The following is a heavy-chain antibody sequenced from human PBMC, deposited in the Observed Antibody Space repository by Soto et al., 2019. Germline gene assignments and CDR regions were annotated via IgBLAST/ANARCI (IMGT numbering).Heavy chain of an antibody. V-gene: IGHV4-30-4*01. CDR3: ARGRYCLTGRCFPNWFDS. CDR2: IYNSATT. D-gene: IGHD7-27*01. Sequence: PSETLSLTCSVSGDSISNLDYFWAWIRQPPGQALEYIGYIYNSATTYYNPSFERRVAISVDTSKSRFSLKVTSVTAADTAVYFCARGRYCLTGRCFPNWFDSWGQGALVTVSS. CDR1: GDSISNLDYF. J-gene: IGHJ5*01.